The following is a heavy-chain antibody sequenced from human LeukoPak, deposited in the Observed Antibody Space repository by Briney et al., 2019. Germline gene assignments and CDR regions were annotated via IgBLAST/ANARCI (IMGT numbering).Heavy chain of an antibody. J-gene: IGHJ4*02. CDR3: ATVNQLLDTGDY. Sequence: SQILSLTCTVSGGSISSGDYYWSWIRQPPGKGLEWIGYIYYSGSTYYNPSLKSRVTISVDTSKNQFSLKLSSVTAADTAVYYCATVNQLLDTGDYWGQGTLVTVSS. D-gene: IGHD2-2*01. V-gene: IGHV4-30-4*08. CDR1: GGSISSGDYY. CDR2: IYYSGST.